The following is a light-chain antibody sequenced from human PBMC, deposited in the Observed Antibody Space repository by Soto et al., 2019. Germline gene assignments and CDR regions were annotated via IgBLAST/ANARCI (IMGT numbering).Light chain of an antibody. CDR2: DVT. V-gene: IGLV2-14*03. CDR1: SSDIGGYNY. Sequence: QSALTQPASVSGSPGHSITISCTGTSSDIGGYNYVSWYQHHPGKAPKLMIYDVTYRPSGVSNRFSGSKSGDTASLTISGFQAEDEADYYCSSYTSSDTLVFGGGTKLTVL. J-gene: IGLJ2*01. CDR3: SSYTSSDTLV.